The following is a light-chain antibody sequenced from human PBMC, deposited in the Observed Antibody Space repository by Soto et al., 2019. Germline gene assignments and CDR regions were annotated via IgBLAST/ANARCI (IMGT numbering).Light chain of an antibody. J-gene: IGKJ1*01. CDR3: QQYNNWPRT. CDR2: GPS. V-gene: IGKV3-15*01. Sequence: EIVMTQSPGTLSVSPGESATLSCRGSQSVGGNLAWYQQKPGQAPRLLIYGPSTRATGIPARFSGSGSGTEFTLTISSLQSEDFAVYYCQQYNNWPRTFGQGTKVEVK. CDR1: QSVGGN.